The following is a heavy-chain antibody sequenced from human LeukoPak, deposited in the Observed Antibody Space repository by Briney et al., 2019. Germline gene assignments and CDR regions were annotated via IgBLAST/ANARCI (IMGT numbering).Heavy chain of an antibody. V-gene: IGHV3-13*01. CDR2: IGTAGDT. D-gene: IGHD1-1*01. CDR1: GFTFSSYD. Sequence: GGSLRLSCAASGFTFSSYDMHWVRQATGKGLEWASAIGTAGDTYYPGSVKGRFTISRENAKNSLYLQMNSLRAGDTAVYYCAREGTGTTRDAFDIWGQGTMVTVSS. J-gene: IGHJ3*02. CDR3: AREGTGTTRDAFDI.